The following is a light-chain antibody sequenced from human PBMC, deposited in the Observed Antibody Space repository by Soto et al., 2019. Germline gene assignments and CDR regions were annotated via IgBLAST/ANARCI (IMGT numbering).Light chain of an antibody. J-gene: IGKJ1*01. CDR3: QQYSTYSWT. Sequence: DIQMTQSPSPLSASVGDRVTITCRASQTISNWLAWYQVKPGKAPKLLMHDASSLESGVPSRFSGSASGTEFTLTISSLQPDDVATYFCQQYSTYSWTLGQGTKVDIK. CDR1: QTISNW. V-gene: IGKV1-5*01. CDR2: DAS.